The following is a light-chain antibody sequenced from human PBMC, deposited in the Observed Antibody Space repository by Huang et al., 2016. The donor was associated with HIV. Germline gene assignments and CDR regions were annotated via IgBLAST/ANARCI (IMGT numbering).Light chain of an antibody. Sequence: EMVMTQSPATLSVSPGERATLSCRASPSVGDNLAWFQQSPGQAPRRLIYGASTRATDIPARFSGAGSGTEFTLTIDSLQSEDFAVYYCQQYNNWPSMYTFGQGTKLEMK. CDR3: QQYNNWPSMYT. CDR2: GAS. CDR1: PSVGDN. V-gene: IGKV3-15*01. J-gene: IGKJ2*01.